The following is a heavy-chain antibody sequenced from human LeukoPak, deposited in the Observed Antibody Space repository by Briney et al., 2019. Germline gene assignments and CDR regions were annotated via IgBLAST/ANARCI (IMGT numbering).Heavy chain of an antibody. CDR1: GYTFTYHY. D-gene: IGHD1-1*01. V-gene: IGHV1-2*02. Sequence: ASVKVSCKASGYTFTYHYLHWVRQAPGQGREWMGWINPNSGVTSYAQKFQGRVSMTRDTSISTVYLEVNWLTSDDTAVYFCARERSTGFIDYWAQGTLVTVSS. J-gene: IGHJ4*02. CDR2: INPNSGVT. CDR3: ARERSTGFIDY.